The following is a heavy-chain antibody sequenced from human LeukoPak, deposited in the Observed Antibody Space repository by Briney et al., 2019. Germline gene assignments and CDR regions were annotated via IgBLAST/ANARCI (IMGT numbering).Heavy chain of an antibody. CDR2: ISAYNGNT. CDR3: VSGTGSYYHQGY. CDR1: GYTFTSYG. Sequence: ASVKVSCKASGYTFTSYGISWVRQAPGQGLEWMGWISAYNGNTNYAQKLQGKVTMTTDTSTSTAYMELRSLRSDDTAAYYCVSGTGSYYHQGYWGQGTLVTVSS. D-gene: IGHD1-26*01. J-gene: IGHJ4*02. V-gene: IGHV1-18*01.